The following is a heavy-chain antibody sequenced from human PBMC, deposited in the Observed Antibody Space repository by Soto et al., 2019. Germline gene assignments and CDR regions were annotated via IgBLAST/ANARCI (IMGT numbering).Heavy chain of an antibody. CDR1: GGSVSSSRYF. Sequence: QLQLQESGPGLVKPSETLSLDCTVSGGSVSSSRYFWGWIRQPPGKGLEWIGSVYFDGSTYYSASLKRRVTIAVDTAKNQFSLKLISVTAADTAVYYCAGHPIAAAPGNRNVDVWGIGTTVTVSS. D-gene: IGHD6-13*01. J-gene: IGHJ6*04. CDR2: VYFDGST. V-gene: IGHV4-39*01. CDR3: AGHPIAAAPGNRNVDV.